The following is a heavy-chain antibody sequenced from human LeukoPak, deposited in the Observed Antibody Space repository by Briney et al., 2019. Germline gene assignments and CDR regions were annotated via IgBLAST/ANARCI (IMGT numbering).Heavy chain of an antibody. D-gene: IGHD1-1*01. CDR2: INYSGST. CDR1: GGSITNSY. V-gene: IGHV4-59*01. J-gene: IGHJ3*02. CDR3: ARDPLSTNDFDI. Sequence: KPSETLSLTCTVSGGSITNSYWNWIRQSPGKELEWIGYINYSGSTNYNPSLKSRVTISVDTSKNQFSLKLSSVTAADTAVYFCARDPLSTNDFDIWGQGTMVTVSS.